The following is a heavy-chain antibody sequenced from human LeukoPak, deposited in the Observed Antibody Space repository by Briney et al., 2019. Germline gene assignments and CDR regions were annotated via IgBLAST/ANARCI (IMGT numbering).Heavy chain of an antibody. CDR1: GFTFSSYA. D-gene: IGHD3-9*01. Sequence: HAGGSLRLSCSASGFTFSSYAMHWVRQAPGKGLEYVSSIGPNGASTLYADSVKGRFTISRDNSKNALYLQLTSLRLEDTALYYCVKDLTGTWSFDYWGQGTLVTVSS. CDR3: VKDLTGTWSFDY. J-gene: IGHJ4*02. CDR2: IGPNGAST. V-gene: IGHV3-64D*06.